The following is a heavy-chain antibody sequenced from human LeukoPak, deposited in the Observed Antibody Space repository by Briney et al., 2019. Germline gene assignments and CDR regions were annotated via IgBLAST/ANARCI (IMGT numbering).Heavy chain of an antibody. CDR2: MNPNSGNT. CDR3: ARVSRRSGTALKY. Sequence: ASVKVSCKASGYTFTSFDIKRVRHATGQRLERMGWMNPNSGNTGYAQKFQVRVTMARNTTINTDYIEASTLRSEDTAVYYCARVSRRSGTALKYWVQGTLVSDSS. D-gene: IGHD1/OR15-1a*01. V-gene: IGHV1-8*01. J-gene: IGHJ4*02. CDR1: GYTFTSFD.